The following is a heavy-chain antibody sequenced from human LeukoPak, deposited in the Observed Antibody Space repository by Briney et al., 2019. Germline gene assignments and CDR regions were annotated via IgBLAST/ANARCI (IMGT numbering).Heavy chain of an antibody. CDR1: GGSISSGGYY. V-gene: IGHV4-31*03. Sequence: PSETLSLTCTVSGGSISSGGYYWSWIRQHPGKGLEWIGYIYYGGSTYYNPSLKSRVTISIDTSKNQFSLKLSSVTAADTAVYYCARDEGYYYDSSGYYFGYWGQGTLVTVSS. J-gene: IGHJ4*02. CDR3: ARDEGYYYDSSGYYFGY. D-gene: IGHD3-22*01. CDR2: IYYGGST.